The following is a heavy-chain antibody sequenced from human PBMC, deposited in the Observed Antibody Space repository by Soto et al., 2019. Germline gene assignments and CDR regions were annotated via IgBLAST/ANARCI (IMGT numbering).Heavy chain of an antibody. CDR2: ISFDGSLQ. D-gene: IGHD5-18*01. Sequence: QAQLVESGGGVVQHGRSLRLSCAASGFAFSSYGMHWVRHAPGTGLEWVAVISFDGSLQHYADSVKGRYTISRDNSKNMVLLQISSLRAEDTAVYYCVSDRGYGHASVPYSWGQGTLVSVSS. CDR3: VSDRGYGHASVPYS. CDR1: GFAFSSYG. V-gene: IGHV3-30*03. J-gene: IGHJ4*02.